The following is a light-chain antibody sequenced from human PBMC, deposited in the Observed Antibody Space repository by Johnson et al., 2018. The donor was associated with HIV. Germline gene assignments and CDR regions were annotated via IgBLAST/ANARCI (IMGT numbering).Light chain of an antibody. CDR3: GTWDISLSAGGV. Sequence: QSVLTQPPSVSAAPGQKVTISCSGIGSNIGDNYVSWYQHLPGTAPRLLIYENNKRPSGIPDRFSGSKSGTSATLGITGLQTGDEADYYCGTWDISLSAGGVFGPGTKVTVL. CDR1: GSNIGDNY. J-gene: IGLJ1*01. V-gene: IGLV1-51*02. CDR2: ENN.